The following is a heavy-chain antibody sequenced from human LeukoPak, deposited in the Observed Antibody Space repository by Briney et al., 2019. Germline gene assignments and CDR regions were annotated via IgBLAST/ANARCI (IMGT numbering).Heavy chain of an antibody. CDR1: GFTFSAYS. CDR2: ISSSSSYI. CDR3: AKDTYSSSWLGDY. V-gene: IGHV3-21*01. Sequence: GGSLRLSCAASGFTFSAYSMTWVRQAPGKGLEWVSCISSSSSYISYVDSVKGRFTISRDNSKNTLYLQMNSLRAEDTAVYYCAKDTYSSSWLGDYWGQGTLVTVSS. J-gene: IGHJ4*02. D-gene: IGHD6-13*01.